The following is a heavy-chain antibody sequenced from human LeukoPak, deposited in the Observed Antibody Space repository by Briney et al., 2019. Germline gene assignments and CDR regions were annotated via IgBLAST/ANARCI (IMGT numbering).Heavy chain of an antibody. J-gene: IGHJ4*02. D-gene: IGHD6-19*01. Sequence: GASVKLSCKASVGTFSSYATSWVRQAPGQGLEWMGRIIPILGIANYAQKFKGRVTITADKSTSTAYMELSSLRSEDTAVYYCARDGIAEAGTFDYWGQGALLTVSS. V-gene: IGHV1-69*04. CDR1: VGTFSSYA. CDR2: IIPILGIA. CDR3: ARDGIAEAGTFDY.